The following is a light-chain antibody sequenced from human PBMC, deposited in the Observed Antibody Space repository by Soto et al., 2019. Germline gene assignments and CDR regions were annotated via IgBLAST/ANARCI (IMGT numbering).Light chain of an antibody. J-gene: IGKJ2*01. CDR1: QSISSW. CDR2: KAS. CDR3: QQYNSYSYT. V-gene: IGKV1-5*03. Sequence: DIQMTQSPSTLSASVGDRVTITCRASQSISSWLAWYQQKPGKAPKLLIYKASSLESGVPSRFSGSGSGTEVTLTISSLQPDDFETYYCQQYNSYSYTFGQGTKLQIK.